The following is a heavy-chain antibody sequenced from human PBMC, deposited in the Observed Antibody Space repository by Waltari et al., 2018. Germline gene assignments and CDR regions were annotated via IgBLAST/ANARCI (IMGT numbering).Heavy chain of an antibody. CDR2: IYTSGST. J-gene: IGHJ3*02. CDR1: GGSISSGSYY. D-gene: IGHD1-26*01. V-gene: IGHV4-61*02. Sequence: QVQLQESGPGLVKPSQTLSLTCTVSGGSISSGSYYWSWIRQPAGKGLEWIGRIYTSGSTNYNPALKSRVTISVDASKNQLSLKRRSVTAADTAVYYCASGAIISGSYEVDAFDILGQGTMVTVSS. CDR3: ASGAIISGSYEVDAFDI.